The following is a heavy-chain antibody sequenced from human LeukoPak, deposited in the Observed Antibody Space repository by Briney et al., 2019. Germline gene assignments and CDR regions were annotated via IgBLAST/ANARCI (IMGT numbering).Heavy chain of an antibody. J-gene: IGHJ3*02. D-gene: IGHD3-22*01. CDR3: ARSGVGYYYDSSGYYYTFDI. V-gene: IGHV1-69*04. Sequence: ASVKVSCKASGGTFSSYAISWVRQTPGQGLEWMGRIIPILGIANYAQKFQGRVTITTDESTSTAYMELSSLRSEDTAVYYCARSGVGYYYDSSGYYYTFDIWGQGTMVTVSS. CDR1: GGTFSSYA. CDR2: IIPILGIA.